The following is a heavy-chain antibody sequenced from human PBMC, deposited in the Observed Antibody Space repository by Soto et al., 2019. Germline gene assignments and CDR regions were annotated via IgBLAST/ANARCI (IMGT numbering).Heavy chain of an antibody. J-gene: IGHJ4*02. Sequence: GGSLRLSCAASGFTFSNAWMNWVRQAPGKGLEWVGRIKSKTDGGTTDYAAPVKGRFTISRDDSKNTLYLQMNSLKTEDTAVYYCAKCRWDSSGWLDYWGQGTLVTVSS. D-gene: IGHD6-19*01. V-gene: IGHV3-15*07. CDR1: GFTFSNAW. CDR2: IKSKTDGGTT. CDR3: AKCRWDSSGWLDY.